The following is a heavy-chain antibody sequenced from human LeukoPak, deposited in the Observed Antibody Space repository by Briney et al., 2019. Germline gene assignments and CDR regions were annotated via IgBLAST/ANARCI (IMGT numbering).Heavy chain of an antibody. Sequence: TGGSLRLFCAVSGFPFSSYEMNGVPQARGEGGEWVSYISRSGSTIYYADSVKGRFTISRDNAKNSLYLQMNSLRTEDTAVYYCARAGRVGYSYGYPLYYFDYWGQGTLVTVSS. J-gene: IGHJ4*02. D-gene: IGHD5-18*01. CDR3: ARAGRVGYSYGYPLYYFDY. CDR1: GFPFSSYE. V-gene: IGHV3-48*03. CDR2: ISRSGSTI.